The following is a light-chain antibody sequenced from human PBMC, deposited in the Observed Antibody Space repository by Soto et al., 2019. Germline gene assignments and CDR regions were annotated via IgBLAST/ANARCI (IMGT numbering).Light chain of an antibody. Sequence: QTAMTQPASLSRSPGQSITISCTGTSSDVGGYNFVSWYQQHPGRAPKLLIYEVSRRPSGVSNRFSGSKSGDTASLTISGLQADDEADYYCYSYRGYYTRVYGTCTKVT. V-gene: IGLV2-14*01. CDR2: EVS. J-gene: IGLJ1*01. CDR1: SSDVGGYNF. CDR3: YSYRGYYTRV.